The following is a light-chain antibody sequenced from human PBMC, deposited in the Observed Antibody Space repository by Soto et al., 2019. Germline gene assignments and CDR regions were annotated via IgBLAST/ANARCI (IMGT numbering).Light chain of an antibody. V-gene: IGKV3D-20*02. CDR3: QQRRSWPWT. CDR1: QSVASRN. CDR2: GAS. J-gene: IGKJ1*01. Sequence: EIVLAQSPGTLSLSPGEMASLSFSASQSVASRNLAWYQQKSGQAPRLLIYGASSRAINTPDRFSGSGSGTDFTLTISSLGPEDFAIYHCQQRRSWPWTFGQGTKVDNK.